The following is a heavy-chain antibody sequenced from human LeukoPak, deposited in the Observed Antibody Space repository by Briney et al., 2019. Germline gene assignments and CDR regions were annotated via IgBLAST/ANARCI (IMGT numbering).Heavy chain of an antibody. D-gene: IGHD6-19*01. Sequence: GGSLRLSCAASGFTFRSYGMYWVRQAPGKGLEWVADIRHDESSKYYADSVKGRFTISRDNSKNTLYLQMNSLRAEDTAVYYCAKDSSGWRRTVDYWGQGTLVTVSS. J-gene: IGHJ4*02. CDR2: IRHDESSK. V-gene: IGHV3-30*02. CDR3: AKDSSGWRRTVDY. CDR1: GFTFRSYG.